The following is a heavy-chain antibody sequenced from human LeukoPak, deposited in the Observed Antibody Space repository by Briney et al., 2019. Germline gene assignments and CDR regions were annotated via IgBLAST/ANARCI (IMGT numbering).Heavy chain of an antibody. CDR1: GGSFSGYY. CDR2: INHSGST. Sequence: SETLSLTCAVYGGSFSGYYWSWIRQPPGKGLEWIGEINHSGSTNYNPSLKSRVTISVDTSKNQFPLKLSSVTAADTAVYYCARGHVYTGGYFDYWGQGTLVTVSS. V-gene: IGHV4-34*01. D-gene: IGHD2-15*01. CDR3: ARGHVYTGGYFDY. J-gene: IGHJ4*02.